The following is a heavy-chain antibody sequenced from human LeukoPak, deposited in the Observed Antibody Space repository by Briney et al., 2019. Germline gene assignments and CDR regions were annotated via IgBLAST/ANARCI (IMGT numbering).Heavy chain of an antibody. V-gene: IGHV3-23*01. CDR2: ISGAGGVT. D-gene: IGHD3-22*01. Sequence: PGGSLRLSCVTSGFSFSRYAMAWVRQAPGKGLGWLSPISGAGGVTYYADSVRGRFTVSRDNSKKTLYLEMNSLRAADTAVYYCAKGVRDFYDSSGFLFDYWGQGALLTVSS. J-gene: IGHJ4*02. CDR3: AKGVRDFYDSSGFLFDY. CDR1: GFSFSRYA.